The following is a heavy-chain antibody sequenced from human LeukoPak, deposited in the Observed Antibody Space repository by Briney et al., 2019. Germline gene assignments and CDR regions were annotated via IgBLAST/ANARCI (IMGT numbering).Heavy chain of an antibody. D-gene: IGHD6-19*01. CDR3: AAMYSGWSPDY. J-gene: IGHJ4*02. V-gene: IGHV4-38-2*01. Sequence: SETLSLTCSVSGYSISSGNYWGWIRLPPGKGLQWIGSIYHSGSTYYNPSLKSRVTVSVDTSKNQFSLKLSSVTAADTAVYYCAAMYSGWSPDYWGQGTLVTISS. CDR2: IYHSGST. CDR1: GYSISSGNY.